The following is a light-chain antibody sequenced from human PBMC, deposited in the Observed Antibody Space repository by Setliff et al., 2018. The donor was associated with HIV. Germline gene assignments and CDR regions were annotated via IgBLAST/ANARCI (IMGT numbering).Light chain of an antibody. Sequence: QSVLTQPASVSGSPGQSITISCTGTSSDVGAYNYVSWYQQYPGKAPKLMIYEVSNRPSGVSNRFSGSKSGNTASLTISGLQAEDEADYYCSSYTSSSTLVFGGGTKGTVL. J-gene: IGLJ3*02. CDR3: SSYTSSSTLV. CDR2: EVS. CDR1: SSDVGAYNY. V-gene: IGLV2-14*01.